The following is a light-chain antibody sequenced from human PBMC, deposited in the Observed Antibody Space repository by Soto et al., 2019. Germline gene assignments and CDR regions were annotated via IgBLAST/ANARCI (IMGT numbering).Light chain of an antibody. Sequence: QSALTQPPSASGSPGQSVTISCTGTSSDVGGYNYVSWYQQHPGKAPKLMIYEVSKRPSGVPDRFSGSKSGNTASLTVSGLQAEDEADYYCSSYAGNNKGVFGGGTKVTVL. V-gene: IGLV2-8*01. CDR1: SSDVGGYNY. J-gene: IGLJ3*02. CDR3: SSYAGNNKGV. CDR2: EVS.